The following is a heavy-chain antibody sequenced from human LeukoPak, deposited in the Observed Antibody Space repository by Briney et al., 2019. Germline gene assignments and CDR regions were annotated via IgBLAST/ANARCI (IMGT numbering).Heavy chain of an antibody. CDR2: IYYSGST. CDR1: GGSISSSSYY. D-gene: IGHD3-16*01. CDR3: AGGGGFDI. V-gene: IGHV4-39*01. Sequence: PSETLSLTCTVSGGSISSSSYYWGWIRQPPGKGLEWIGSIYYSGSTYYNPSLKSRVTISVDTSKNQFSLKLSSVTAADTAVDYWAGGGGFDIWGQGTMVTVSS. J-gene: IGHJ3*02.